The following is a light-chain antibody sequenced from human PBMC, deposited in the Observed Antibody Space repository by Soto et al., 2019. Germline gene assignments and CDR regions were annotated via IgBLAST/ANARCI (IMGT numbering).Light chain of an antibody. CDR1: QSVSSN. CDR3: QQYNDWPSYT. J-gene: IGKJ2*01. Sequence: EIVMTQSPATLSVSPGERATLSCRASQSVSSNLDWYQQKPGQAPRLLIYGASTRASGIPARFSGSGSGTEFTLTISSLQSADFAVYCCQQYNDWPSYTNGHGTKLEIK. V-gene: IGKV3-15*01. CDR2: GAS.